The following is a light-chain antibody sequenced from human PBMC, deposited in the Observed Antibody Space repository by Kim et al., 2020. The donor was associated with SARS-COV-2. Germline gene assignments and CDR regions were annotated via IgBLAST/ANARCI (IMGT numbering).Light chain of an antibody. Sequence: PGGTGTLTRASSTGDLTSDHFPYGFQQKPGQAPTTLIYDVSNKHSWTPARFSGSLLGGKAALTLSGAQPEDEAEYYCLLYYSGPRVFGGGTQLTVL. J-gene: IGLJ3*02. CDR1: TGDLTSDHF. V-gene: IGLV7-46*01. CDR2: DVS. CDR3: LLYYSGPRV.